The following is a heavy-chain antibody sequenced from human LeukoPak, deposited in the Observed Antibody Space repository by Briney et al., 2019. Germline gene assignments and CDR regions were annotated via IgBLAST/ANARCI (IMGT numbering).Heavy chain of an antibody. CDR3: ARGGLHRRTKYCSSTSCSDFDY. J-gene: IGHJ4*02. CDR2: INPSGGST. CDR1: GYTFTSYY. Sequence: ASVKVSCKASGYTFTSYYMEWVRQAPGQGLEWMGIINPSGGSTTYAQKFQGRVTMTRDTSTSTVYMELSRLRSDDTAVYYCARGGLHRRTKYCSSTSCSDFDYWGQGTLVTVSS. D-gene: IGHD2-2*01. V-gene: IGHV1-46*01.